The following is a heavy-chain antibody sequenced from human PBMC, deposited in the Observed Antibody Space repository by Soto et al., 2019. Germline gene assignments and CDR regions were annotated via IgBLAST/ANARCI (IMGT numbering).Heavy chain of an antibody. CDR2: IYPGDSDT. CDR3: ARRPIGNYEDNWFDP. J-gene: IGHJ5*02. Sequence: EVQLVQSGAEVKKPGESLKISCKGSGYSFTSYWIGWVRQMPGKGLEWMGIIYPGDSDTRYSPSFQGQVTISADKSISTAYLQCSSLKASDTAMYYGARRPIGNYEDNWFDPWGQGTLVTVSS. CDR1: GYSFTSYW. D-gene: IGHD1-7*01. V-gene: IGHV5-51*03.